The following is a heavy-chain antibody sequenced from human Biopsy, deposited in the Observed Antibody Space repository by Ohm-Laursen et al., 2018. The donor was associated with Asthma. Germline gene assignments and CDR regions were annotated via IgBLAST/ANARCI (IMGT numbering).Heavy chain of an antibody. D-gene: IGHD2-21*02. Sequence: SLRLSCTASGFTFDSYTMHWVRQAPGKGLEWVTIISYDGRNTYYADSVEGRFTISRDNSKNTLFLQMSSLRPEDTAVYYCARGGLHYYEYYGMDVWGQGTTVTVSS. V-gene: IGHV3-30*04. CDR3: ARGGLHYYEYYGMDV. J-gene: IGHJ6*02. CDR1: GFTFDSYT. CDR2: ISYDGRNT.